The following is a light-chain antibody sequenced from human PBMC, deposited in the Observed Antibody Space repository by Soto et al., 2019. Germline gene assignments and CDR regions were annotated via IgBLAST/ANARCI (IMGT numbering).Light chain of an antibody. CDR2: EGS. CDR3: CSFALISTLV. V-gene: IGLV2-23*01. J-gene: IGLJ2*01. Sequence: QSALTQPASVSGSPGQSITISCTGTSSDVGSYNLVSWYQQLPGKAPKLVIYEGSKRPSGVSDRFSGSKSGNTASLTISGLQAAEEDGYYCCSFALISTLVFGGGTKLTVL. CDR1: SSDVGSYNL.